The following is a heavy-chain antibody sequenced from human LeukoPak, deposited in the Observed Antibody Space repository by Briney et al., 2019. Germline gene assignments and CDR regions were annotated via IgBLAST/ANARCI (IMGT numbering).Heavy chain of an antibody. D-gene: IGHD3-10*01. CDR3: ARRSPRITMVRGVIRGPQGAKYYFDY. Sequence: SETLSLTCTVSAYSISSGYYWGWIRQPPGKGLEWIGFIYHSGTTYYNPSLKSRVTISVDTSKNQFSLKLSSVTAADTAVYYCARRSPRITMVRGVIRGPQGAKYYFDYWGQGTLVTVSS. V-gene: IGHV4-38-2*02. CDR1: AYSISSGYY. CDR2: IYHSGTT. J-gene: IGHJ4*02.